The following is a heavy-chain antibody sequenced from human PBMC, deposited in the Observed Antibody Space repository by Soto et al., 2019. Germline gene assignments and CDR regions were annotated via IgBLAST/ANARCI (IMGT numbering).Heavy chain of an antibody. CDR2: INNDGSRT. CDR3: GTTFEY. CDR1: GFTFSNYW. Sequence: EVQVVESGGALVQPGGSLRLSCAASGFTFSNYWMHWVRQVPGEGLVWVSCINNDGSRTWYADSVRGRIAMSRDNARNLVYLQMNSLRAEDTAVYYCGTTFEYWGQGALVTVSS. D-gene: IGHD1-1*01. V-gene: IGHV3-74*01. J-gene: IGHJ4*02.